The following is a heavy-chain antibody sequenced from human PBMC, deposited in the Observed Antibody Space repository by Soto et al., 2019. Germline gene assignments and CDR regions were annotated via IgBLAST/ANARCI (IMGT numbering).Heavy chain of an antibody. V-gene: IGHV4-34*01. D-gene: IGHD3-22*01. CDR2: INHSGST. Sequence: SETLSLTCAVYGGSFSGYYWSWIRQPPGKGLEWIGEINHSGSTNYNPSLKSRVTISVDTSKNQFSLKLSSVTAADTAVYYCARGFTMIVVVTNSYCFDYWGQGTLVTVSS. J-gene: IGHJ4*02. CDR1: GGSFSGYY. CDR3: ARGFTMIVVVTNSYCFDY.